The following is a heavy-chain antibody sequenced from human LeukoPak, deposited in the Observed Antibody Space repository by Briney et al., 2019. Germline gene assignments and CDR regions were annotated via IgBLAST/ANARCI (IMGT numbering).Heavy chain of an antibody. J-gene: IGHJ4*02. Sequence: SETLSLTCTVSGGSISSYYWSWIRQPPGKGLEWIGYIYYSGSTNYNPSLKSRVTISVDTSKNQFSLKLSSVTAADTAVYYCATSKGQTYYFDYWGQGTLVTVSS. CDR3: ATSKGQTYYFDY. V-gene: IGHV4-59*08. CDR1: GGSISSYY. CDR2: IYYSGST.